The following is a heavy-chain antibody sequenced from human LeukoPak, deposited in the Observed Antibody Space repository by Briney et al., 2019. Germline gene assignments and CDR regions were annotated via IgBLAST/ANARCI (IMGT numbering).Heavy chain of an antibody. CDR2: ISTDGKTT. CDR1: GFTFSNSW. CDR3: ARDTGHTGSRDGFDV. D-gene: IGHD1-26*01. Sequence: GGSLRLSCEVSGFTFSNSWMHWVRQAPGKGLVWVSRISTDGKTTNYADSVKGRFTIFRDNAKNTLFLQMNSLRAEDSALYYCARDTGHTGSRDGFDVWGQGTMVTVSS. J-gene: IGHJ3*01. V-gene: IGHV3-74*01.